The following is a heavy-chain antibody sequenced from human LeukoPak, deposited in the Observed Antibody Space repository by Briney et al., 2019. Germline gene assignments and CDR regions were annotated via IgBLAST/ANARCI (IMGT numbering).Heavy chain of an antibody. CDR2: IYYTGST. CDR1: GGSISTYY. V-gene: IGHV4-59*01. CDR3: ARDISMVRGLIYYGMDV. J-gene: IGHJ6*02. D-gene: IGHD3-10*01. Sequence: SETLSLTCTVSGGSISTYYWSWVRQPPGKRLQWIGHIYYTGSTTYNPSLKSRVTISVDRSKNQFSLRLSSVTAADTAVYYCARDISMVRGLIYYGMDVWGQGTTVTVSS.